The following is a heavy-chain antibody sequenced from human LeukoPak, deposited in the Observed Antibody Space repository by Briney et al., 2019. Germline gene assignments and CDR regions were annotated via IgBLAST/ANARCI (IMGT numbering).Heavy chain of an antibody. CDR1: GYTFTGYY. Sequence: ASVKVSCKASGYTFTGYYMHWVRQAPGQGLEWMGWINPNSGGTNYAQKFQGRVTMTRDTPISTAYMELSRLRSDDTAVYYCARELRVGSSWYYFDYWGQGTLVTVSS. CDR3: ARELRVGSSWYYFDY. J-gene: IGHJ4*02. CDR2: INPNSGGT. D-gene: IGHD6-13*01. V-gene: IGHV1-2*02.